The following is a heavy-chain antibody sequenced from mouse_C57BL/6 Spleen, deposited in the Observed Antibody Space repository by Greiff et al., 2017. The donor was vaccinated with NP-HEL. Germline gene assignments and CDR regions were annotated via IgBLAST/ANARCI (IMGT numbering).Heavy chain of an antibody. D-gene: IGHD2-4*01. J-gene: IGHJ2*01. CDR3: ARSDYDGILDY. V-gene: IGHV1-26*01. CDR1: GYTFTDYY. CDR2: INPNNGGT. Sequence: VQLQQSGPELVKPGASVKISCKASGYTFTDYYMNWVKQSHGKSLEWIGDINPNNGGTSYNQKFKGKATLTVDKSSSTAYMELRSLTSEDSAVYYCARSDYDGILDYWGQGTTLTVSS.